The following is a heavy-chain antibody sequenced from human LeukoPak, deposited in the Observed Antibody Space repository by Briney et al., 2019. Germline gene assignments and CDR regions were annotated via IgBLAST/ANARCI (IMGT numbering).Heavy chain of an antibody. J-gene: IGHJ4*02. V-gene: IGHV3-23*01. D-gene: IGHD6-6*01. Sequence: GGSLRLSCAAAGFTFNNYAMSWARQAPGKGLKWVSGISSGGSTYYADSVKGRFTISRDNSKNTLFLQMNSLRAEDTAVYYCAKDTYSSSPYYFDYWGQGTLVTVSS. CDR2: ISSGGST. CDR3: AKDTYSSSPYYFDY. CDR1: GFTFNNYA.